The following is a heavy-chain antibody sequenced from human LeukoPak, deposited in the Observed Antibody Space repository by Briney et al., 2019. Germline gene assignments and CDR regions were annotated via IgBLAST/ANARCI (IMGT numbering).Heavy chain of an antibody. CDR2: IYYRGNT. V-gene: IGHV4-59*01. CDR1: GGSISSYY. J-gene: IGHJ4*02. D-gene: IGHD3-10*01. CDR3: AAKILGSAPFDF. Sequence: SETLSLTCTVSGGSISSYYWGWIRQPPGKGLEWIGYIYYRGNTHYNPSLKSRVTMSIDTSKNQFSLKLSSVTAADTAVYFCAAKILGSAPFDFWGQGTLVTVSA.